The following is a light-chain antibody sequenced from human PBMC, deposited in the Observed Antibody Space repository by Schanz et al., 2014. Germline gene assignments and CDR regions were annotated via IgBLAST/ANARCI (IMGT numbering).Light chain of an antibody. J-gene: IGLJ1*01. Sequence: QSALTQPASVSGSPGQSITISCTGTSSDVGGYNYVSWYQQYPGKAPKLMIYDVSNRPSGVSNRFSGSKSGNTASLTISGVQAEDEADYYCSSYRRTPAVAVFGTGTKLTVL. V-gene: IGLV2-14*03. CDR2: DVS. CDR1: SSDVGGYNY. CDR3: SSYRRTPAVAV.